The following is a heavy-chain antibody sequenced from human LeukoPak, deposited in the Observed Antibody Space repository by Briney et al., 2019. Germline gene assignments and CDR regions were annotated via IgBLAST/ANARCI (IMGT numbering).Heavy chain of an antibody. CDR3: ARDTFQPGLIDS. D-gene: IGHD2-2*01. CDR2: INTDSSDI. CDR1: GFTFSRFA. Sequence: KPGGSLRLSCAASGFTFSRFAMNWVRQAPGKGLEWISYINTDSSDIYYADSVKGRFTISRDNARNTLFLQLSSLRAEDSAVYYCARDTFQPGLIDSWGQGTLVTVSS. J-gene: IGHJ4*02. V-gene: IGHV3-21*05.